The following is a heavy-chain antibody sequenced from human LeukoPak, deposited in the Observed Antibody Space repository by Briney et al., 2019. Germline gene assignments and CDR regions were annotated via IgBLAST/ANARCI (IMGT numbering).Heavy chain of an antibody. J-gene: IGHJ4*02. D-gene: IGHD3-22*01. CDR1: GGSISSYY. Sequence: SETLSLTCTVSGGSISSYYWSWIRQPRGKGLEWIGYIYYSGSTNYNPSLKSRVTISVDTSKNQFSLKLSSVTAADTAVYYCARSSQNFYWGDSSGYYFDYWGQGTLVTVSS. V-gene: IGHV4-59*01. CDR3: ARSSQNFYWGDSSGYYFDY. CDR2: IYYSGST.